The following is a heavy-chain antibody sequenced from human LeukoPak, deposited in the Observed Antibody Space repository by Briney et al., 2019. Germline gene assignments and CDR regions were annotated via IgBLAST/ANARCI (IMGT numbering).Heavy chain of an antibody. Sequence: ASVKVSCKASGGTFSSYAISWVRQAPGQGLEWMGGIIPIFGTANYAQKFQGRVTITADESTSTAYMEPSSLRSEDTAVHYCARGIDYGDYPHYYGMDVWGQGTTVTVSS. CDR3: ARGIDYGDYPHYYGMDV. V-gene: IGHV1-69*13. D-gene: IGHD4-17*01. CDR1: GGTFSSYA. J-gene: IGHJ6*02. CDR2: IIPIFGTA.